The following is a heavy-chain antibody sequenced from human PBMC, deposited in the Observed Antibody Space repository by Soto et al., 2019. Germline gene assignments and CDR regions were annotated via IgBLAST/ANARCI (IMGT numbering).Heavy chain of an antibody. CDR3: AKDLLTYSSSFSPPWFDP. CDR1: GFTFSSYG. J-gene: IGHJ5*02. Sequence: XGSLRLSCAASGFTFSSYGMHWVRQAPGKGLEWVAVISYDGSNKYYADSVKGRFTISRDNSKNTLYLQMNSLRAEDTAVYYCAKDLLTYSSSFSPPWFDPWGQGTLVTVSS. CDR2: ISYDGSNK. V-gene: IGHV3-30*18. D-gene: IGHD6-13*01.